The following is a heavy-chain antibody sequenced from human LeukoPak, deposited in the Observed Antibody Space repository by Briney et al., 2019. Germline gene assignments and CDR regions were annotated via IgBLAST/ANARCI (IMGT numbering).Heavy chain of an antibody. CDR3: AREGSGSYVGD. Sequence: SETLSLTCTVSGGSISSSSYYWGWIRQPPGKGLEWIGSIYHSGSTNYNPSLKSRVTISVDKSKNQFSLKLSSVTAADTAVYYCAREGSGSYVGDWGQGTLVTVSS. D-gene: IGHD1-26*01. V-gene: IGHV4-39*07. CDR1: GGSISSSSYY. CDR2: IYHSGST. J-gene: IGHJ4*02.